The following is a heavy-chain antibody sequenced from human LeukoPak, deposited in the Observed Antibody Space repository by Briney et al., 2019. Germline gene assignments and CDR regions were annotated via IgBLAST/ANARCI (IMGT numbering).Heavy chain of an antibody. J-gene: IGHJ4*02. Sequence: VASVTVSCKASGYTFTSYGISWVRQAPGQGLEWMGWISAYNGNTNYAQKLQGRVTMTTDTSTSTAYMELRSLRSDDTAVYYGARSTDVVVVAASTDYWGQGTLVTVSS. D-gene: IGHD2-15*01. CDR3: ARSTDVVVVAASTDY. CDR2: ISAYNGNT. V-gene: IGHV1-18*01. CDR1: GYTFTSYG.